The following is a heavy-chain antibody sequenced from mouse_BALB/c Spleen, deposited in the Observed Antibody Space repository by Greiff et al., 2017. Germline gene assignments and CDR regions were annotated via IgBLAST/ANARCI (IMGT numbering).Heavy chain of an antibody. D-gene: IGHD1-1*01. CDR1: GYSITSDYA. J-gene: IGHJ2*01. CDR3: ATGSSYFDY. V-gene: IGHV3-2*02. CDR2: ISYSGST. Sequence: EVQLQESGPGLVKPSQSLSLTCTVTGYSITSDYAWNWIRQFPGNKLEWMGYISYSGSTSYNPSLKSRISITRDTSKNQFFLQLNSVTTEDTATYYCATGSSYFDYWGQGTTLTVSS.